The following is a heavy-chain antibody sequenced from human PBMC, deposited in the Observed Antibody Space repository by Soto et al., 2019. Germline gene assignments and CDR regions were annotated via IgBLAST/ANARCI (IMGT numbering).Heavy chain of an antibody. CDR3: ARDIVVVPAAISVLGYYYGMDV. J-gene: IGHJ6*02. Sequence: GGSLRLSCAASGFTFSSYSMNWVRQAPGKGLEWVSYISSSSSTIYYADYVKGRFTISRDNAKNSLYLQMNSLRDEDTAVYYCARDIVVVPAAISVLGYYYGMDVWGQGTTVTVSS. D-gene: IGHD2-2*02. V-gene: IGHV3-48*02. CDR1: GFTFSSYS. CDR2: ISSSSSTI.